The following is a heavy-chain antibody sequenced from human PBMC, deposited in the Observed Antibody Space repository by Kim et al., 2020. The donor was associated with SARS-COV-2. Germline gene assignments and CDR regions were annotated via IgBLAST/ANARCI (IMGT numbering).Heavy chain of an antibody. CDR1: GFTFSSYS. V-gene: IGHV3-21*01. D-gene: IGHD3-22*01. CDR3: ARDYGDYDSSGYYRSYWYFDL. Sequence: GGSLRLSCAASGFTFSSYSMNWVRQAPGKGLEWVSSISSSSSYIYYADSVKGRFTISRDNAKNSLYLQMNSLRAEDTAVYYCARDYGDYDSSGYYRSYWYFDLWGRGTLVTVSS. CDR2: ISSSSSYI. J-gene: IGHJ2*01.